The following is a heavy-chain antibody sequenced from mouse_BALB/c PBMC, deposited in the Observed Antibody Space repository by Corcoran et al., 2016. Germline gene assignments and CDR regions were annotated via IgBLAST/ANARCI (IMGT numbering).Heavy chain of an antibody. V-gene: IGHV14-3*02. D-gene: IGHD4-1*01. Sequence: EVQLQQSGAELVKPGASVKLSCTASGFNIKDTYMHWVKQRPEQGLEWIGRIDPANGNTKYDPKFQGKATITADTSSNTAYLQLISLTSEDTAVYYCANWDSYFVVWRARTTVTVSS. CDR3: ANWDSYFVV. J-gene: IGHJ1*01. CDR2: IDPANGNT. CDR1: GFNIKDTY.